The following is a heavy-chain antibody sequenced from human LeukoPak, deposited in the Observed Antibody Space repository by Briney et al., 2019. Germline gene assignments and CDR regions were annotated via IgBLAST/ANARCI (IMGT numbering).Heavy chain of an antibody. Sequence: SETPSLTCTVSGGSISSYYWSWSRQPPGKGLERIGYIYYSGSTNYNPSLKSRVTISVDTSKNQFSLKLSSVTAADTAVYYCARGYSYGSSAFDIWGQGTMVTVSS. CDR3: ARGYSYGSSAFDI. CDR1: GGSISSYY. D-gene: IGHD5-18*01. CDR2: IYYSGST. V-gene: IGHV4-59*08. J-gene: IGHJ3*02.